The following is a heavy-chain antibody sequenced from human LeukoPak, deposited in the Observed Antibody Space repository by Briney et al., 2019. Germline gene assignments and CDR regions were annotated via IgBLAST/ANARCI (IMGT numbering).Heavy chain of an antibody. CDR3: ARNYDSSGYTAFGY. CDR2: IYSSGST. D-gene: IGHD3-22*01. Sequence: SETLSLTCTVSGGSISGYYWSWIRQPPGKGLERIGHIYSSGSTKYNPSLKSRVTISVDTSKNQFSLKLSSVTAADTAVYYCARNYDSSGYTAFGYWGRGTLLTVSS. J-gene: IGHJ4*02. CDR1: GGSISGYY. V-gene: IGHV4-59*01.